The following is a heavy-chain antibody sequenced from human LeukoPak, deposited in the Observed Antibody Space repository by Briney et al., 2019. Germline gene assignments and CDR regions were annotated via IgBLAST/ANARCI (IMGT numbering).Heavy chain of an antibody. CDR3: ARDLDGYYFDY. Sequence: GGSLRLSCAVSGFTFSSYGMHWVRQAPGKGLEWVAVIWYDGSNKYYADSVKGRFTISRDNSKTTLYLQMNSLRAEDTAVYYCARDLDGYYFDYWGQGTLVTVSS. V-gene: IGHV3-33*01. CDR2: IWYDGSNK. J-gene: IGHJ4*02. CDR1: GFTFSSYG. D-gene: IGHD2-2*03.